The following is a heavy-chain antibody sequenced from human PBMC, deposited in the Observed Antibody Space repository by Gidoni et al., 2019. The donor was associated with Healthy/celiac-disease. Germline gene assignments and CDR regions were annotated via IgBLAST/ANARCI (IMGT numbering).Heavy chain of an antibody. CDR1: GFTFSSYA. D-gene: IGHD5-12*01. J-gene: IGHJ4*02. CDR3: VKGWGLIVATSYFDY. V-gene: IGHV3-64D*06. CDR2: ISSNGGST. Sequence: EVQLVESGGGLVQPGGSLRLSCSASGFTFSSYAMHWVRQAPGKGLEYVSAISSNGGSTYYADSVKGRFTISRDNSKYTLYLQMSSLRAEDTAVYYCVKGWGLIVATSYFDYWGQGTLVTVSS.